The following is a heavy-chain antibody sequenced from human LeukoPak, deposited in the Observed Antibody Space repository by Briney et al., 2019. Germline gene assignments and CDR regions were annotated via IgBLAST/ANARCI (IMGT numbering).Heavy chain of an antibody. CDR3: AKPSSSGWTGADY. V-gene: IGHV3-23*01. CDR1: GFTFGSYA. Sequence: PGGSLRLSCAASGFTFGSYAMSWVRQAPGKGLEWVSAISGSGGSTSYADSVKGRFTISRDNSKNTLYLQMNSLRAEDTAVYYCAKPSSSGWTGADYWGQGTLVTVSS. D-gene: IGHD6-19*01. J-gene: IGHJ4*02. CDR2: ISGSGGST.